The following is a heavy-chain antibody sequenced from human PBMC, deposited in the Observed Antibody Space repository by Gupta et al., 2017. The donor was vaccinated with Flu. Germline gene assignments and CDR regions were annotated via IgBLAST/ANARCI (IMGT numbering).Heavy chain of an antibody. Sequence: YWIVWVRQAPGKGLGWVSRIGSDGSRTAYADSVKGRFTISRDNAKNTLYLQMNSLRAEDTAVYYCAREMAHSSAYDYWGQGTLLTVSS. V-gene: IGHV3-74*01. CDR1: YW. D-gene: IGHD6-19*01. CDR2: IGSDGSRT. CDR3: AREMAHSSAYDY. J-gene: IGHJ4*02.